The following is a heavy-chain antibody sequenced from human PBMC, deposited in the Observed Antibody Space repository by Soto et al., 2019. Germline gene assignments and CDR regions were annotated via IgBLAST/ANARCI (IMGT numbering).Heavy chain of an antibody. V-gene: IGHV1-18*01. Sequence: ASVKVSCKASGGTFSSYAISWVRQAPGQGLEWMGWISTYNGNTNYAQKLQGRVTMTTDTSTSTGYMELRSLRSDDTAVYYCARTNSGYDLAWFDPWGQGTLVTVSS. D-gene: IGHD5-12*01. CDR2: ISTYNGNT. CDR1: GGTFSSYA. J-gene: IGHJ5*02. CDR3: ARTNSGYDLAWFDP.